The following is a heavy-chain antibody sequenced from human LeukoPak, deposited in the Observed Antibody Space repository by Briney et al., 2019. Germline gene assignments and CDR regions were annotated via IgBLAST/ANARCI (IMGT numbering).Heavy chain of an antibody. CDR3: TTRLVKSSGWYTRTGAFDI. J-gene: IGHJ3*02. D-gene: IGHD6-19*01. V-gene: IGHV3-15*01. Sequence: MTGGSLRLSCAASGSTFSNAWMSWVRQAPGKGLEGVGRIKSKTDGGTTDYAAPVKGRFTISRDDSKNTLYLQMNSLKTGDTAVYYCTTRLVKSSGWYTRTGAFDIWGQGTMVTVSS. CDR2: IKSKTDGGTT. CDR1: GSTFSNAW.